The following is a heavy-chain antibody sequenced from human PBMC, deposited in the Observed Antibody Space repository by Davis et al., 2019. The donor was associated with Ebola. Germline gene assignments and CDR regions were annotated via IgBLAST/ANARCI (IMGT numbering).Heavy chain of an antibody. D-gene: IGHD6-6*01. J-gene: IGHJ4*02. V-gene: IGHV1-69*06. CDR1: GYTFTGYY. CDR3: ARDSSWGFEYSSSSFTY. Sequence: SVKVSCKASGYTFTGYYMHWVRQAPGQGLEWMGGIIPIFGTANYAQKFQGRVTITADKSTSTAYMELSSLRSEDTAVYYCARDSSWGFEYSSSSFTYWGQGTLVTVSS. CDR2: IIPIFGTA.